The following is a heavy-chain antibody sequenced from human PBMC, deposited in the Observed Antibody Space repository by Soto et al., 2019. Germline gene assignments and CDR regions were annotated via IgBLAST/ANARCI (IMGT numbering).Heavy chain of an antibody. CDR2: IYYSGST. J-gene: IGHJ6*02. V-gene: IGHV4-39*02. Sequence: PSETLSLTCTVSGGSISSSSYYWGWIRQPPGKGLEWIGSIYYSGSTYYNPSLKSRVTISVDTSKNQFSLKLSSVTAADTAVYYCARDCSSTSIHFYGMDVWGQGTTVTVSS. CDR3: ARDCSSTSIHFYGMDV. D-gene: IGHD2-2*01. CDR1: GGSISSSSYY.